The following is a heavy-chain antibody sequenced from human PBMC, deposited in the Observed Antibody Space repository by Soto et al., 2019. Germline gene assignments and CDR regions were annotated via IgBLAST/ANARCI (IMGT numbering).Heavy chain of an antibody. J-gene: IGHJ5*02. D-gene: IGHD3-10*01. Sequence: LSLTCTVSGGSISSSSYYWGWIRQPPGKGLEWIGSIYYSGSTYYNPSLKSRVTISVDTSKNQFSLKLSSVTAADTAVYYCARGTTRVRGVIGSWFDPWGQGTLVTVSS. CDR3: ARGTTRVRGVIGSWFDP. CDR2: IYYSGST. V-gene: IGHV4-39*07. CDR1: GGSISSSSYY.